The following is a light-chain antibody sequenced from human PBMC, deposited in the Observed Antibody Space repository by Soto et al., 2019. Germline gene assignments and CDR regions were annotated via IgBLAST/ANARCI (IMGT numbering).Light chain of an antibody. Sequence: QSVRTQPASVSGSPGRSITISCTGTSSDVGGYNYVSWYQQHPGKAPKFMIYDVSNRPSGVSNRFSGSKSGNTASLTISGLQAEDEADYYCSSYTTSNTRQIVFGTGTKVTVL. CDR2: DVS. CDR3: SSYTTSNTRQIV. V-gene: IGLV2-14*01. J-gene: IGLJ1*01. CDR1: SSDVGGYNY.